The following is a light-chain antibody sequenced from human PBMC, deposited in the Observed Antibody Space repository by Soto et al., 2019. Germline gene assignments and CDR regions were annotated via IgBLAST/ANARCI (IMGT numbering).Light chain of an antibody. CDR2: DAS. J-gene: IGKJ4*01. CDR1: QTVYSY. CDR3: QQRRDWPLT. Sequence: EIVFTQSPATLSLSPGERATLSCRASQTVYSYLAWYQQKPGQAPRLLLYDASSRATGVPARFSGSGSGTDFTLTVSSLEVEDFAVYYCQQRRDWPLTFGGGTKVDIK. V-gene: IGKV3-11*01.